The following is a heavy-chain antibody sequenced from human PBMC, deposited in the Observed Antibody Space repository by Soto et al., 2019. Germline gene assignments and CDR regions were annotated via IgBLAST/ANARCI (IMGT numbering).Heavy chain of an antibody. CDR3: ARHSHRYMVRGASWFDP. CDR2: IYYSGST. D-gene: IGHD3-10*01. CDR1: GGSISSSSYY. V-gene: IGHV4-39*01. Sequence: PSETLSLTCTVSGGSISSSSYYWGWIRQPPGKGLEWIGSIYYSGSTYYNPSLKSRVTISVDTSKNQFSLKLSSVTAADTAVYYCARHSHRYMVRGASWFDPWGQGTLVTVSS. J-gene: IGHJ5*02.